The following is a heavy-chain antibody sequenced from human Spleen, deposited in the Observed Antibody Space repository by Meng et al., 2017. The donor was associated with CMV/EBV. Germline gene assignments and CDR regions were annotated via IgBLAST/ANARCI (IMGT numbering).Heavy chain of an antibody. J-gene: IGHJ4*02. D-gene: IGHD2-2*01. CDR1: GFIFNTYA. Sequence: SCAASGFIFNTYAIYRVRQAPGKGLDWVAFMQYDGSNRYFEDSVKGRFTISRDISKNTLYLQMHSLRAEDTAVYYCARSDCSTTSCSHYFDSWGQGTLVTVSS. CDR3: ARSDCSTTSCSHYFDS. V-gene: IGHV3-30*02. CDR2: MQYDGSNR.